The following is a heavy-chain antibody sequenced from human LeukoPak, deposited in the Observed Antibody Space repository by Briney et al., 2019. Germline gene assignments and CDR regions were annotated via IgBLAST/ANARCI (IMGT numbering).Heavy chain of an antibody. Sequence: ASVKVSCKVSGYTLTELSMHWVRQAPGKGLEWMGGFNPEDGETIYAQKFQGRVTMTEDTSTDTAYMELSSLRSEDTAVYYCATSKISSGYYLGWFDPWGQGTLVTVSS. CDR2: FNPEDGET. D-gene: IGHD3-22*01. J-gene: IGHJ5*02. V-gene: IGHV1-24*01. CDR1: GYTLTELS. CDR3: ATSKISSGYYLGWFDP.